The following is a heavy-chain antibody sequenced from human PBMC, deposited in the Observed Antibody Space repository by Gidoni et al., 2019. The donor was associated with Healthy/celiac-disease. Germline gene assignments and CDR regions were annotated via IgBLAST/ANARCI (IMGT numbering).Heavy chain of an antibody. CDR2: IGTAGDT. Sequence: EVQLVESGGGLVQPGGSLRLSCAASGFTFSSYDMHWVRQATGKGLEWVSAIGTAGDTYYPGSVKGRFTISRENAKNSLYLQMNSLRAGDTAVYYCARVDPYDRGYYYMDVWGKGTTVTVSS. CDR1: GFTFSSYD. CDR3: ARVDPYDRGYYYMDV. J-gene: IGHJ6*03. V-gene: IGHV3-13*01. D-gene: IGHD3-22*01.